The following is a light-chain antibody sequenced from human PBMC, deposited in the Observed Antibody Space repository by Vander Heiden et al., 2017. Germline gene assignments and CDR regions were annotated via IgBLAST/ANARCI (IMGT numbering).Light chain of an antibody. V-gene: IGKV1-33*01. CDR2: DAS. CDR3: QQDYNLRFT. Sequence: DIQMTQSPSSLSASVGDRVTITCQASQDIYNYLNWYQQKPGKAPKLLIYDASNVETGVPSRFSGSGSGTDFTFTISSLQPEDIATYYCQQDYNLRFTFGHGTKVDIK. J-gene: IGKJ3*01. CDR1: QDIYNY.